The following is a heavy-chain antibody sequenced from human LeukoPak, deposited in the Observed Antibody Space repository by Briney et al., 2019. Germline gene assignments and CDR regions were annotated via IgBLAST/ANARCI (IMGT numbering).Heavy chain of an antibody. Sequence: SETLSLTCTVSGGSISSSSYYWGWIRQPSGKGLEWTGSIYYSGSTYYNPSLKSRVTISVDTSKNQFSLKLSSVTAADTAVYYCARTYYDILTGYYPFDYWGQGTLVTVSS. J-gene: IGHJ4*02. CDR2: IYYSGST. CDR1: GGSISSSSYY. CDR3: ARTYYDILTGYYPFDY. V-gene: IGHV4-39*01. D-gene: IGHD3-9*01.